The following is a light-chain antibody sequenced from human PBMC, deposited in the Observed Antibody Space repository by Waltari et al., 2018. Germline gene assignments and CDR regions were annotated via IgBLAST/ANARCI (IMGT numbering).Light chain of an antibody. CDR3: GTWDTSLSVVYV. V-gene: IGLV1-51*01. CDR1: TSNIGNNY. CDR2: DND. Sequence: QSVLTQPPSVSAAPGQRVTISCSGSTSNIGNNYVSWYQQLPVTAPKLLIYDNDRRPSGIPDRFSGSKSGTSATLGITGLQTGDEADYYCGTWDTSLSVVYVFGTGTQVTVL. J-gene: IGLJ1*01.